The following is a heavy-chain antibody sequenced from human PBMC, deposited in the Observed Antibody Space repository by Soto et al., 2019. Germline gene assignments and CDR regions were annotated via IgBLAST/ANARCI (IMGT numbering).Heavy chain of an antibody. D-gene: IGHD3-3*01. CDR2: ISYNGSNR. Sequence: QVQLVESGGGVVQPGRSLRLSCAASGFTFSNYGMHWVRQAPGKGLEWVAVISYNGSNRYYADSVKGRFTISRDNSKNTLKMQMNSLRAEDVAVYYCARDLWEYDFWSGYSTTSYGLDVWGQGTTVTVSS. CDR3: ARDLWEYDFWSGYSTTSYGLDV. V-gene: IGHV3-30-3*01. J-gene: IGHJ6*02. CDR1: GFTFSNYG.